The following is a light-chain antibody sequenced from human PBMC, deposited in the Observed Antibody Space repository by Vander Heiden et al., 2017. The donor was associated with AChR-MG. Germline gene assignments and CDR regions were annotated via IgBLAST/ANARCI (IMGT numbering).Light chain of an antibody. Sequence: SYVLTQPPPVQVPPGQTARIICEGNNIRSKSVHWYQQMPGQAPVVVVYDDGDRPSGIPERFSGSNSGNTATLTISRVEAGDEADYYCQVWDSSSDHVVFGGGTKLTVL. CDR2: DDG. J-gene: IGLJ3*02. CDR3: QVWDSSSDHVV. CDR1: NIRSKS. V-gene: IGLV3-21*02.